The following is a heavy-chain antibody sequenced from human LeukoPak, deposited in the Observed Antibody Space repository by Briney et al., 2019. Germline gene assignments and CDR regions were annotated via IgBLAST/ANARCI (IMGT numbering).Heavy chain of an antibody. D-gene: IGHD4-11*01. V-gene: IGHV3-53*01. J-gene: IGHJ4*02. Sequence: PGGSLRLSCAASGFTVSSNYMSWVRQAPGKGLEWVSVIYSGGSTYYADPGKGRFTISRDTSKNTLYLQMNSLRAEDTAVYYCARSISNYVLYFDYWGQGTLVTVSS. CDR3: ARSISNYVLYFDY. CDR1: GFTVSSNY. CDR2: IYSGGST.